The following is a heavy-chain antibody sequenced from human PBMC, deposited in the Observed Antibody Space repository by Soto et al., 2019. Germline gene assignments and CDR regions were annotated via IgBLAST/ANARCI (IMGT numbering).Heavy chain of an antibody. J-gene: IGHJ5*01. D-gene: IGHD4-4*01. Sequence: GGSLRLSCAASGFIFRNAWMSWVRQAPGKGLEWVGRIKSKSSGGTTDYAAPVEGRVAITRDDSKSILYLQMTSLTIEDTAVYFCTSEKGWRQSPLDSWGQGALVTVSS. V-gene: IGHV3-15*01. CDR1: GFIFRNAW. CDR3: TSEKGWRQSPLDS. CDR2: IKSKSSGGTT.